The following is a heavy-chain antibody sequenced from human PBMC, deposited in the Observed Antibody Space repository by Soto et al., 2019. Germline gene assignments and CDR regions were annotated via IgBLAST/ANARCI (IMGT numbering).Heavy chain of an antibody. CDR2: IYYSGST. V-gene: IGHV4-31*03. D-gene: IGHD3-10*01. J-gene: IGHJ5*02. CDR3: ARGKSVYGSVGWFDP. Sequence: QVQLQESGPGLVKPSQTLSLTCTVSGGSISSGGYYWSWIRQHPGKGLEWIGYIYYSGSTYYNPSLTSRVIISVDTSKTQFSLKLSSVTAADTAVYYCARGKSVYGSVGWFDPWGQGTLVTVSS. CDR1: GGSISSGGYY.